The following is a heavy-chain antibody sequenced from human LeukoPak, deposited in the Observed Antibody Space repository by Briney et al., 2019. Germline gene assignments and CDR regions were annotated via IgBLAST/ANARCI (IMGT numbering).Heavy chain of an antibody. D-gene: IGHD3-9*01. CDR1: GYTFTSYG. CDR2: ISAYNGNT. Sequence: ASVKVSCKASGYTFTSYGISWVRQAPGQGLEWMGWISAYNGNTNYAQKLQGRVTMTTDTSTSIAYMELRSLGSDDTAVYYCASGAEDDILTGYYPPFDYWGQGSLVTVSS. V-gene: IGHV1-18*01. J-gene: IGHJ4*02. CDR3: ASGAEDDILTGYYPPFDY.